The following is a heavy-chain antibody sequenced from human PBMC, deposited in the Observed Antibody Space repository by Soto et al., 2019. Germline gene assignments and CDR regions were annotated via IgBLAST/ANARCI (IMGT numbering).Heavy chain of an antibody. CDR1: GGSISSGGYY. J-gene: IGHJ5*02. V-gene: IGHV4-31*03. D-gene: IGHD2-15*01. Sequence: QVQLQESGPGLVKPSQTLSLTCTVSGGSISSGGYYWNWIRQHPGEGLEWIGYISYSGNTYYNPSLKSRVTISVDTSNNQFSLKVTSVTAADTAVYYCAKDRGQYCSGGNCYSGEWFDPWGQGTLVTVSS. CDR2: ISYSGNT. CDR3: AKDRGQYCSGGNCYSGEWFDP.